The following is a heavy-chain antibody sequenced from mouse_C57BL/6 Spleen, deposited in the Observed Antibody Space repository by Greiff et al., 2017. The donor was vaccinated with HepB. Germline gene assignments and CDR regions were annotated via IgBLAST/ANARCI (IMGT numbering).Heavy chain of an antibody. CDR2: ISPGNSDT. D-gene: IGHD3-3*01. J-gene: IGHJ2*01. V-gene: IGHV1-5*01. Sequence: EVQLQQSGTVLARPGASVKMSCKTSGYTFTSYWLHWVKQRPGQGLEWIGAISPGNSDTSYNQKFKGKAKLTAFTSASTAYMELSSLTNEDSAVYYCTRGGDGGLDYWGQGTTLTVSS. CDR1: GYTFTSYW. CDR3: TRGGDGGLDY.